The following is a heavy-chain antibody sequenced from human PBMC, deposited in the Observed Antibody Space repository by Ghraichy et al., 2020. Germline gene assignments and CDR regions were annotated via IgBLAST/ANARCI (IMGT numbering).Heavy chain of an antibody. CDR3: ARRCTGSSCQRGAFDF. V-gene: IGHV4-39*01. D-gene: IGHD2-15*01. J-gene: IGHJ3*01. Sequence: ESLNISCTVSGGSLRSNDYYWAWVRQAPGKGLEWIGSISYSGTTFYNPSLRSRVTKSVDTSKSQFSLNLHSVTATDTAIYYCARRCTGSSCQRGAFDFWGQGTMVTVSS. CDR2: ISYSGTT. CDR1: GGSLRSNDYY.